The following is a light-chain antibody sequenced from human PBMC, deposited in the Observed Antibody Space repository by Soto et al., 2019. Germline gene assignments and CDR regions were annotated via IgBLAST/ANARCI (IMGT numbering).Light chain of an antibody. V-gene: IGKV1-8*01. Sequence: AIRMTQSPSSFSASKGDRVTITCRASQGISSYLAWYQQKPGKAPKLLIYAASTLQSGVPSRFSGSGSGTDFTLTISCLQSEDFATYYCQQYYSYPLTFGGGTKV. CDR2: AAS. CDR1: QGISSY. J-gene: IGKJ4*01. CDR3: QQYYSYPLT.